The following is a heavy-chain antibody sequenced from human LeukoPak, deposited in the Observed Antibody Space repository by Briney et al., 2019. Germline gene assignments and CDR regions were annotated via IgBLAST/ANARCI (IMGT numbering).Heavy chain of an antibody. J-gene: IGHJ3*02. Sequence: GGSLRLSCAASGLIVSSNYMTWVRQAPGKGLEWVSIIHTNGNTYYADSVKGRFTISRDNSKNTLYLQMNSLRAEDTAVYYCAMRRRYSAFDIWGQGTMVTVSS. D-gene: IGHD1-14*01. CDR2: IHTNGNT. CDR1: GLIVSSNY. CDR3: AMRRRYSAFDI. V-gene: IGHV3-66*02.